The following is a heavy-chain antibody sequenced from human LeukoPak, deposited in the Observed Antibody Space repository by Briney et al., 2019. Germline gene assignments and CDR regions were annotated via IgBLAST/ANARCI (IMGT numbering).Heavy chain of an antibody. CDR2: MFPGDPDT. CDR3: ARLGIVGATAAY. Sequence: GESLKISCKASGYSFTSYWIGWVRQMPGKGLEWVGIMFPGDPDTRYSPSFQGQVTISADNSISTAYLQWSSLKASDTAMYYCARLGIVGATAAYWGQGTLVTVSS. J-gene: IGHJ4*02. D-gene: IGHD1-26*01. V-gene: IGHV5-51*01. CDR1: GYSFTSYW.